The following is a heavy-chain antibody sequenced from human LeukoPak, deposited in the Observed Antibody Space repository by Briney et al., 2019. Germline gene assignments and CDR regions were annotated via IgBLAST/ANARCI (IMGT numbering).Heavy chain of an antibody. CDR3: ASGIAAAIDY. V-gene: IGHV4-34*01. CDR2: INHSGST. D-gene: IGHD6-13*01. CDR1: GGSFSGYY. J-gene: IGHJ4*02. Sequence: SETLSLTCAVYGGSFSGYYWSWIRQPPGKGLEWIGEINHSGSTNYNPSLKSRVTISVDTSKNQFSLKLSSVTAADTAVYYCASGIAAAIDYWGQGTLVTVSS.